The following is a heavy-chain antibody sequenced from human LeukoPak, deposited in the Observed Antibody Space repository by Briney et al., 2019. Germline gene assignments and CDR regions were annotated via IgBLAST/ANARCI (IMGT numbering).Heavy chain of an antibody. CDR1: GYKFTNYW. D-gene: IGHD6-13*01. CDR2: IFLSDSDT. J-gene: IGHJ4*02. V-gene: IGHV5-51*01. CDR3: ARHEVTAAAGTEFDS. Sequence: GESLKISCQASGYKFTNYWIGWVRQMPGKGLEWMGIIFLSDSDTRYSPSFQGQVTISADKSTSTAYLHWSTLKASDTAIYYCARHEVTAAAGTEFDSWGQGTLVTASS.